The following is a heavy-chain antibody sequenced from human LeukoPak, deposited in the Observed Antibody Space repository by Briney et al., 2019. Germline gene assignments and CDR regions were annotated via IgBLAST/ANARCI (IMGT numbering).Heavy chain of an antibody. Sequence: GGSLRLSCAASGFIFSDAWMSWVRQAPGKGLEWVGRIKSGGTTDYAAPVQGRFTISRDDSKNTLYLQMNSLKTEDTAVYYCTTGIRLGYYDYWGQGTLVTVSS. CDR2: IKSGGTT. D-gene: IGHD3-16*01. J-gene: IGHJ4*02. CDR3: TTGIRLGYYDY. V-gene: IGHV3-15*01. CDR1: GFIFSDAW.